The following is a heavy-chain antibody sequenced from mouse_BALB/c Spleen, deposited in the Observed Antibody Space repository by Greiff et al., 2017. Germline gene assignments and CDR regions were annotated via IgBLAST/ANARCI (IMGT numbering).Heavy chain of an antibody. V-gene: IGHV1-87*01. Sequence: QVQLKESGAELARPGASVKLSCKASGYTFTSYWMQWVKQRPGQGLEWIGAIYPGDGDTRYTQKFKGKATLTADKSSSTAYMQLSSLASEDSAVYYCARNDDYWGQGTTLTVSS. CDR1: GYTFTSYW. CDR3: ARNDDY. J-gene: IGHJ2*01. CDR2: IYPGDGDT.